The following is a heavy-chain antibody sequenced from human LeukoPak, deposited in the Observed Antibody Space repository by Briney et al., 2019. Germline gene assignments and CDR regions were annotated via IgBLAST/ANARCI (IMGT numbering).Heavy chain of an antibody. CDR1: GGSVSSGIYF. CDR3: ARVAYDTSSMGVDY. D-gene: IGHD3-22*01. CDR2: IYYSGST. V-gene: IGHV4-61*01. Sequence: SETLSLTCTVSGGSVSSGIYFWSWIRQPPGKGLEWIGYIYYSGSTNYNPSLKSRVTISVDTSKNQFSLRLNSVTAADTAVYYCARVAYDTSSMGVDYWGQGTLVTVSS. J-gene: IGHJ4*02.